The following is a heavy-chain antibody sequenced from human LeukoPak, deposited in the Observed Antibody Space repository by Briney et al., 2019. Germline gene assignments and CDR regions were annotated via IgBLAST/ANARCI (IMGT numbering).Heavy chain of an antibody. CDR3: ARLSDPPYDSWSGYPDY. V-gene: IGHV4-59*08. Sequence: SETLSLTCTVSGGSISSYYWSWIRQPPGKGLEWIGYIYYSGSTNYNPSLKSRVTISVDTSKNQFSLKLSSVTAADTAVYYCARLSDPPYDSWSGYPDYWGQGTLVTVSS. D-gene: IGHD3-3*01. J-gene: IGHJ4*02. CDR1: GGSISSYY. CDR2: IYYSGST.